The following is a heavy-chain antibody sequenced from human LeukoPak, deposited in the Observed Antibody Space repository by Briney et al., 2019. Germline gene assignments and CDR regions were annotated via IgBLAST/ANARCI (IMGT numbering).Heavy chain of an antibody. D-gene: IGHD6-13*01. CDR1: GFTFSSYS. Sequence: PGGSLRLSCAASGFTFSSYSMNWVRQAPGKGLEWVSYISSSSSTIYYADSVKGRFTISRDNAKNSLYLQMNSLRAEDTAVYYCARGNDMGSSWLYYFDYWGQGTLVTVSS. CDR2: ISSSSSTI. J-gene: IGHJ4*02. V-gene: IGHV3-48*04. CDR3: ARGNDMGSSWLYYFDY.